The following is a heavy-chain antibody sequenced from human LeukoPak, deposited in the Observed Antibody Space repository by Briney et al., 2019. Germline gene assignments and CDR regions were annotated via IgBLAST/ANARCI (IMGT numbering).Heavy chain of an antibody. V-gene: IGHV4-30-4*02. CDR3: ARSGGSWPYGMDV. J-gene: IGHJ6*02. CDR2: IYYSGST. Sequence: SETLSLTCTVSGGSISSGDYYWSWIRQPPGKGLEWIGYIYYSGSTYYNPSLKSRVTISVDTSKNQFSLKLSSVTAADTAVYYCARSGGSWPYGMDVWGQGTTVTVSS. CDR1: GGSISSGDYY. D-gene: IGHD6-13*01.